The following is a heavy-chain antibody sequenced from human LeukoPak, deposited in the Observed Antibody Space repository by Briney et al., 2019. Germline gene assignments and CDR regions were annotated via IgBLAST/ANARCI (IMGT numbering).Heavy chain of an antibody. CDR2: IETDGDEK. J-gene: IGHJ4*02. V-gene: IGHV3-7*01. D-gene: IGHD5-12*01. CDR1: GFTFSDYW. CDR3: ARDIPSGFYTPDY. Sequence: GGFLRLSCVASGFTFSDYWMSWVRQAPGMGLEWVANIETDGDEKNYVDSVKGRFTISRDNAKNSLYLQMNNLRDEDTALYYCARDIPSGFYTPDYWGQGTQVTVSS.